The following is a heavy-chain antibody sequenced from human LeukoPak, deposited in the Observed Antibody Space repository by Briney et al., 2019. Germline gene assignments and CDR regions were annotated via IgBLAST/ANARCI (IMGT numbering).Heavy chain of an antibody. CDR3: ARFNGDYYRIDY. V-gene: IGHV3-20*04. Sequence: GGSLRLSCAASVFTFDDYGMSSVRQAPGKGHEWVSGINWNGGSTGYADSVKGRFTISRDNAKNSLYLQMNSLSAEDTALYYCARFNGDYYRIDYWGRGTLVTVSS. CDR2: INWNGGST. J-gene: IGHJ4*02. CDR1: VFTFDDYG. D-gene: IGHD4-17*01.